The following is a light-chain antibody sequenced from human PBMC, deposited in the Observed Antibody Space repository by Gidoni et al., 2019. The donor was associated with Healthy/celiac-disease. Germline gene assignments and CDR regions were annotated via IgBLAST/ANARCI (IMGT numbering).Light chain of an antibody. J-gene: IGKJ5*01. CDR2: DAS. V-gene: IGKV1-33*01. CDR3: QQYDNLPIT. Sequence: DLHMTQSPSSLSASVGDRVTITCQASQDISNYLNWYQQKPGKAPKLLIYDASNLETGVPSRFSGSGSGTDFTFTISSLQPEDIATYYCQQYDNLPITFGQGTRLEIK. CDR1: QDISNY.